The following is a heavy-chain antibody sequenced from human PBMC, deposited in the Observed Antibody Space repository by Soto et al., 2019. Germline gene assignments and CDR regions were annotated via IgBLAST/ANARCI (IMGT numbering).Heavy chain of an antibody. Sequence: PGGSLRLSCAASRFTISSYGMHWVRQAPGKGLEWVAVISYDGSNKYYADSVKGRFTISRDNSKNTLYLQMNSLRAEDTAVYYCAKDGDDYGDYGYFDYWGQGTLVTVSS. CDR1: RFTISSYG. CDR2: ISYDGSNK. J-gene: IGHJ4*02. CDR3: AKDGDDYGDYGYFDY. V-gene: IGHV3-30*18. D-gene: IGHD4-17*01.